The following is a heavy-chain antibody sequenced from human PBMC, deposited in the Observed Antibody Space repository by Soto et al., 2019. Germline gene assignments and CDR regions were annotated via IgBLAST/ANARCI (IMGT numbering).Heavy chain of an antibody. CDR1: GYSFTSYW. J-gene: IGHJ6*01. D-gene: IGHD6-13*01. Sequence: LKISCKGSGYSFTSYWISWVRQMPWKGLESMGRIDPSDSYTNYSPSFQGHVTISAEKSISTAYLQSSSLKPSDTAMYYCARCLAAAGPSSCYYGIGVLGRGNRVAVSS. V-gene: IGHV5-10-1*01. CDR2: IDPSDSYT. CDR3: ARCLAAAGPSSCYYGIGV.